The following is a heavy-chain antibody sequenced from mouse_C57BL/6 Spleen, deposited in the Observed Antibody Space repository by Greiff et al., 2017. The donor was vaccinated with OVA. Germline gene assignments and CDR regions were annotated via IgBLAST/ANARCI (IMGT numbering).Heavy chain of an antibody. D-gene: IGHD1-1*01. Sequence: VQLQQSGAELVKPGASVTLSCTASGFNIKDYYMHWVKQRTEQGLEWIGRIDPEDGETKYAPKFQGKATIPADTSSKTAYLQLSSRTSEDTAVYYCARENYAYLDDRGQGTTLTVSS. J-gene: IGHJ2*01. CDR2: IDPEDGET. V-gene: IGHV14-2*01. CDR1: GFNIKDYY. CDR3: ARENYAYLDD.